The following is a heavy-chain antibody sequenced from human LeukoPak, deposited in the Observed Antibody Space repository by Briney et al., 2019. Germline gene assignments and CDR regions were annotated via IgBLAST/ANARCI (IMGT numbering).Heavy chain of an antibody. CDR2: IYYSGST. V-gene: IGHV4-31*03. CDR3: ARDRGGYSGYDWGGSYFDY. D-gene: IGHD5-12*01. CDR1: GGSISSGGYY. Sequence: SQTLSLTCTVSGGSISSGGYYWSWIRQHPGKGPEWIGYIYYSGSTYYNPSLKSRVTISVDTSKNQFSLKLSSVTAADTAVYYCARDRGGYSGYDWGGSYFDYWGQGTLVTVSS. J-gene: IGHJ4*02.